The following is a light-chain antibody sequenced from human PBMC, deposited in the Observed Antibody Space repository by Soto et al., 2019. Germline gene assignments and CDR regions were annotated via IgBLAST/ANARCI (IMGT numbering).Light chain of an antibody. J-gene: IGKJ1*01. CDR1: QSISNW. V-gene: IGKV1-5*03. CDR3: QQYSDNWT. CDR2: KAP. Sequence: DIQMTQSPSTLSASVGDRVTITCRASQSISNWLAWYQQKPGTAPNLLIYKAPTLQSGVPSRFSVSGSGTEFPLPLSSLPPDDSSTYYRQQYSDNWTFRQGTKVEIK.